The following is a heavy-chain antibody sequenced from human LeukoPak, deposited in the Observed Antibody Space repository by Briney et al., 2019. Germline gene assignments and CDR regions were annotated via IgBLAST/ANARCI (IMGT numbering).Heavy chain of an antibody. Sequence: ASVKVSCKASGYTFTSYGISWVRQAPGQGLEWMGWISAYNGNTNYAQKFQGRVTMTRDTSISTAYMELSRLRSDDTAVYYCARDLRIVGYCSGGSCYDDLDYWGQGTLVTVSS. CDR1: GYTFTSYG. CDR3: ARDLRIVGYCSGGSCYDDLDY. CDR2: ISAYNGNT. D-gene: IGHD2-15*01. J-gene: IGHJ4*02. V-gene: IGHV1-18*01.